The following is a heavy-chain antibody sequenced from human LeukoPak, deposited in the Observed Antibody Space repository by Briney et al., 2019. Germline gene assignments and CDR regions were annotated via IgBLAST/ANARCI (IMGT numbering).Heavy chain of an antibody. CDR3: ARDRAFSGYSYGLDY. J-gene: IGHJ4*02. CDR1: GGSISSGSYY. V-gene: IGHV4-61*01. CDR2: IYYSGST. Sequence: SETLSLTCTVSGGSISSGSYYWSWIRQPPGRGLEWLAYIYYSGSTNYNPSLKSRVTISVDTSKTQFSLKLSSVTAADTAVYYCARDRAFSGYSYGLDYWGQGALVTVSS. D-gene: IGHD5-18*01.